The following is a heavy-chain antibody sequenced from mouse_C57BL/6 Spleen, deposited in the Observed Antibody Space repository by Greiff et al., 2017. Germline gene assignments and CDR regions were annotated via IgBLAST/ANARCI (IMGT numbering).Heavy chain of an antibody. CDR2: IYPGDGGT. CDR3: ARYYGSDYFDY. Sequence: QVQLKQSGPELVKPGASVKISCKASGYAFSSSWMNWVKQRPGKGLEWIGRIYPGDGGTNYNGKFKGKATLTADKSSSTAYMQLSSLTSEDSAVYFCARYYGSDYFDYWGQGTTLTVSS. J-gene: IGHJ2*01. D-gene: IGHD1-1*01. CDR1: GYAFSSSW. V-gene: IGHV1-82*01.